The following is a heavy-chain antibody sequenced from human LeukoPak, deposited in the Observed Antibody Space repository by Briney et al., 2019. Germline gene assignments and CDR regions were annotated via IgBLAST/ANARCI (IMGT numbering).Heavy chain of an antibody. CDR1: GFTFDDYA. D-gene: IGHD3-22*01. J-gene: IGHJ4*02. Sequence: GGSLRLSCAASGFTFDDYAMHWVRQAPGKGLEWVSLISGDGYSTYYADSIKGRFTISRDNSRNSLYLQMNSLRSEDTALYYCAKDIRERGYAAFWGQGTLVIVSS. CDR2: ISGDGYST. V-gene: IGHV3-43*02. CDR3: AKDIRERGYAAF.